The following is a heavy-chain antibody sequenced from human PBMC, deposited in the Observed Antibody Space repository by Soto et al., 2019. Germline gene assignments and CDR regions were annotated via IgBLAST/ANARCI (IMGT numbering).Heavy chain of an antibody. CDR3: ARTRQFGGYDFYY. Sequence: EVQLVESGGGLVQSGGSLRLSCAASGFIFSDHYMDWVRQAPGKGLEWVGRVRQRVNSYTTEYAASVKGRFIISRDDSQNSLFLQMNGLKTEDTAVYFCARTRQFGGYDFYYWGQGALVIVSS. CDR1: GFIFSDHY. J-gene: IGHJ4*02. D-gene: IGHD5-12*01. CDR2: VRQRVNSYTT. V-gene: IGHV3-72*01.